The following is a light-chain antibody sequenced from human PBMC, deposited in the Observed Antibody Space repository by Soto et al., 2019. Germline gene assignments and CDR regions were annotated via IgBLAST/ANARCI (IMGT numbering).Light chain of an antibody. J-gene: IGLJ3*02. Sequence: QSVLTQPPSASGTPGQRVTISCSGSRSNIGSNAVSWYQQLPGTAPKLLIYNDNQRPSGVPDRFSASKSGTSASLAIRGLRSGDGADFYCAAWDDSLNARGVFGGGTKLPVL. CDR3: AAWDDSLNARGV. CDR1: RSNIGSNA. V-gene: IGLV1-44*01. CDR2: NDN.